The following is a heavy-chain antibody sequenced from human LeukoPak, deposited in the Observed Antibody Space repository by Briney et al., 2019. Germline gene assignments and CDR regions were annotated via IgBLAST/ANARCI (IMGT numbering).Heavy chain of an antibody. D-gene: IGHD3-3*01. J-gene: IGHJ4*02. CDR3: ARGIWSRTVSSYYFDC. Sequence: ASVKVSCKAFGYTFTNYAMQWVRQAPGQRLEWMGWINAGNGHTRYSQRFQGRVTITRDTSASTVYMEVTSLRFEDTAVYYCARGIWSRTVSSYYFDCWGQGTLVTVSS. CDR2: INAGNGHT. V-gene: IGHV1-3*01. CDR1: GYTFTNYA.